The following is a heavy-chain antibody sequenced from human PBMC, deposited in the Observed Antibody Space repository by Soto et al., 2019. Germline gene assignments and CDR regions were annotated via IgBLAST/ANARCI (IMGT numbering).Heavy chain of an antibody. CDR3: AKVLGVKYYYGMHV. Sequence: GGSLRLSCGGSGVTFSSYGMNWVRQAPGKGLEWGSAISGSGGSTYYADSVKGRCTISRDNSKNTLHLQMDSLRAEDTAKFSCAKVLGVKYYYGMHVSCPAPTVSVS. D-gene: IGHD2-8*01. J-gene: IGHJ6*02. V-gene: IGHV3-23*01. CDR2: ISGSGGST. CDR1: GVTFSSYG.